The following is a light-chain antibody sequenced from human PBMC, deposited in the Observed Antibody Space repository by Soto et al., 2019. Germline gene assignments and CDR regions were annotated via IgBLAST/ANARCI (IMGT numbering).Light chain of an antibody. CDR3: SSYTSSSTRV. J-gene: IGLJ1*01. V-gene: IGLV2-14*01. CDR2: EVS. Sequence: QSALTQPASVSGSPGQSITISCTGTSSDVGAYNSVSWYQQHPGKAPKLMIYEVSNRPSGVSNRFSGSKSGNTASLTISGLQAEGEADYYCSSYTSSSTRVFGSGTKVTVL. CDR1: SSDVGAYNS.